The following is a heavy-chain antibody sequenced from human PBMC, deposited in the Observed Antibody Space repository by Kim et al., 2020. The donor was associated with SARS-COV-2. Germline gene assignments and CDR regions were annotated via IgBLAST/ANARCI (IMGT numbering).Heavy chain of an antibody. V-gene: IGHV4-34*01. CDR1: GGSFSGYY. CDR3: ARGWELDLFDY. D-gene: IGHD1-26*01. J-gene: IGHJ4*02. Sequence: SETLSLTCAVYGGSFSGYYWSWIRQPPGKGLEWIGEINHSGSTNYNPSLKSRVTISVDTSKNQFSLKLSSVTAADTAVYYCARGWELDLFDYWGQGTLVTVSS. CDR2: INHSGST.